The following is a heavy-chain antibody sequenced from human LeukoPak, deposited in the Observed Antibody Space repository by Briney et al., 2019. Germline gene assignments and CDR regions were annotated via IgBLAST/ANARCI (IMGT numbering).Heavy chain of an antibody. CDR1: GFTFTTYY. Sequence: GGSLRLSCAASGFTFTTYYMSWVRQAPGKGLEWVSAISGSGGSTYYADSVKGRFTISRDNSKNTLYLQMNSLRAEDTAVYYCAKVFYGDYNYFDYWGQGTLVTVSS. J-gene: IGHJ4*02. CDR2: ISGSGGST. V-gene: IGHV3-23*01. D-gene: IGHD4-17*01. CDR3: AKVFYGDYNYFDY.